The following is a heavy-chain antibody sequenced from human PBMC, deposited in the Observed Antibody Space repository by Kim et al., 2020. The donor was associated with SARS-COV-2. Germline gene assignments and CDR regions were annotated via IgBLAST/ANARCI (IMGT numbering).Heavy chain of an antibody. Sequence: GGSLRLSCAASRFSFSDYWMNWVRQAPGKGLEWVAIIKQDGSEKYYLESVKGRFTISRDNAKDSLYLQMNSLRVEDTAMYYCVRGSGWLGDFWGQGTLVTVSS. CDR3: VRGSGWLGDF. V-gene: IGHV3-7*03. J-gene: IGHJ4*02. D-gene: IGHD6-19*01. CDR1: RFSFSDYW. CDR2: IKQDGSEK.